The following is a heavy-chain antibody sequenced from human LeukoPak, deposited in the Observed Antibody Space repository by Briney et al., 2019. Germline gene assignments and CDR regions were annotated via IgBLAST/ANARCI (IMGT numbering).Heavy chain of an antibody. CDR2: IHPGDSDT. Sequence: GESLKISCKGSGYSFTSYWIGWVRQMPGKGLEWMGIIHPGDSDTRYSPSFQGQVTISADKSISTGYLQWSSLKASDTAMYYCARTYYDFWSGYNYFDYWGQGTLVTVSS. CDR3: ARTYYDFWSGYNYFDY. J-gene: IGHJ4*02. D-gene: IGHD3-3*01. CDR1: GYSFTSYW. V-gene: IGHV5-51*01.